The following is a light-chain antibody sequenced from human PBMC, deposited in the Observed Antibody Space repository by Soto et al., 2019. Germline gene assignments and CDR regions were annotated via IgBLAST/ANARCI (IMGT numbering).Light chain of an antibody. J-gene: IGKJ1*01. CDR1: QSISSY. V-gene: IGKV1-39*01. CDR2: AAS. CDR3: QQSYSTLSWK. Sequence: DIQMTQSPSSLSASVGDRVTITCRASQSISSYLNWYQQKPGKAPNLLIYAASSLQSGVPSRFSGSGSGTDFTLTISSLQPEDFATYYCQQSYSTLSWKFGQGTKV.